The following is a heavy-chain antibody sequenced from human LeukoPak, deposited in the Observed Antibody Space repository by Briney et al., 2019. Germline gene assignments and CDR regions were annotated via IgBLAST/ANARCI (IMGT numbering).Heavy chain of an antibody. V-gene: IGHV1-2*02. D-gene: IGHD5-18*01. CDR1: GYTFNDYY. CDR2: INPKSGGT. J-gene: IGHJ4*02. CDR3: ARIGGRGYSYGTFDY. Sequence: ASVRVSCKASGYTFNDYYIHWVRQAPGQGREWMGWINPKSGGTNYAQKFQGRVTMTRDTSISTVYMELSRLRSDDRAVYYCARIGGRGYSYGTFDYWGQGTLVTVSS.